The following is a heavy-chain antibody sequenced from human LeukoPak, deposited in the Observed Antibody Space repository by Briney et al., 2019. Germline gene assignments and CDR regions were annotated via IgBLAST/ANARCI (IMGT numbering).Heavy chain of an antibody. Sequence: GRSLRLSCAASGFTFDDYAMPWVRQAPGKGLEWVSGISWNSGSIGYADSVKGRFTISRDNAKNSLYLQMNSLRAEDTALYYCAKGPFSSGWFPFDYWGQGTLVTVSS. D-gene: IGHD6-19*01. CDR1: GFTFDDYA. CDR2: ISWNSGSI. CDR3: AKGPFSSGWFPFDY. V-gene: IGHV3-9*01. J-gene: IGHJ4*02.